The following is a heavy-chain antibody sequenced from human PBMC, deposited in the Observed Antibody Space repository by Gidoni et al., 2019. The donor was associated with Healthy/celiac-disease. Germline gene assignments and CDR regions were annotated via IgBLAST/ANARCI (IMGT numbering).Heavy chain of an antibody. CDR3: AKDHRYSSSWSSKNYFDY. J-gene: IGHJ4*02. V-gene: IGHV3-9*01. D-gene: IGHD6-13*01. CDR1: GFTFDDYA. Sequence: EVQLVESGGGLVQPGRSLRLSCAASGFTFDDYAMHWVRQAPGKGLEWVSGISWNSGSIGYADSVKGRFTISRDNAKNSLYLQMNSLRAEDTALYYCAKDHRYSSSWSSKNYFDYWGQGTLVTVSS. CDR2: ISWNSGSI.